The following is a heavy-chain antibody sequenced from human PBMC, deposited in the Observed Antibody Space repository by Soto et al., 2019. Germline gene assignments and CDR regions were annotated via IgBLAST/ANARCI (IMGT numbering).Heavy chain of an antibody. Sequence: SETLSLTCTVSGGSISSGDYYWSWIRQPPGKGLEWIGYIYYSGSTYYNPSLKSRVTISVDTSKNQFSLKLSSVTAADTAVYYCARATEMVRGVSSVRRPYYYYGMDVWGQGTTVTVSS. CDR1: GGSISSGDYY. J-gene: IGHJ6*02. D-gene: IGHD3-10*01. CDR3: ARATEMVRGVSSVRRPYYYYGMDV. V-gene: IGHV4-30-4*01. CDR2: IYYSGST.